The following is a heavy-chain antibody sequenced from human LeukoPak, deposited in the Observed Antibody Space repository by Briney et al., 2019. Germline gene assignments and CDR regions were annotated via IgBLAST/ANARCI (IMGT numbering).Heavy chain of an antibody. J-gene: IGHJ4*02. CDR3: ARDGFTGIGYGDSYFDF. V-gene: IGHV7-4-1*02. CDR2: INTNTENP. CDR1: GYTFTNYA. D-gene: IGHD4-17*01. Sequence: ASVKVSCKASGYTFTNYAINWVRRAPGQGLEWMGWINTNTENPTYAQGFSGRFVFSLDTSVSTAYLQISSLKAEDTAVYYCARDGFTGIGYGDSYFDFWGQGTLVTVSS.